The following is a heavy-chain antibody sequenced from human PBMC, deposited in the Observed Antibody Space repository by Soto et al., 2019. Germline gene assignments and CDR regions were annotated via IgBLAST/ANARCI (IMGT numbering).Heavy chain of an antibody. D-gene: IGHD5-12*01. Sequence: GASVKVSCKASGYTFTSYAMHWVRQAPGQRLEWMGWINAGNGNTKYSQKFQGRVTITRDTSASTAYMELSSLRSEDTAVYYCARHGGGYDSSYYYYGMDVWGQGTTVTVSS. CDR2: INAGNGNT. CDR3: ARHGGGYDSSYYYYGMDV. J-gene: IGHJ6*02. CDR1: GYTFTSYA. V-gene: IGHV1-3*01.